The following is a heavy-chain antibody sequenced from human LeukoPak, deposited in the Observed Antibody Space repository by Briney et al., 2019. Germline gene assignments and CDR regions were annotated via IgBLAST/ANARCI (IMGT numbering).Heavy chain of an antibody. CDR3: ARMNQLVDYASGSADNWFDP. CDR1: GASISNYY. CDR2: IYTSGST. J-gene: IGHJ5*02. D-gene: IGHD3-10*01. Sequence: PSETLSLTCTVSGASISNYYWSWIRQPAGKGLEWIGRIYTSGSTNYNPSLKSRVTMSVDTSKNQFSLKLSSVAAADTAVHYCARMNQLVDYASGSADNWFDPWGQGTLVTVSS. V-gene: IGHV4-4*07.